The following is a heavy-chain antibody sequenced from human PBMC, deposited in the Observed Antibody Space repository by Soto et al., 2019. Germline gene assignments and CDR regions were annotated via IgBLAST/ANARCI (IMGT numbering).Heavy chain of an antibody. CDR1: GFTFSSYA. D-gene: IGHD3-9*01. CDR2: ISGSGGST. Sequence: GSLRLSCAASGFTFSSYAMSWVRQAPGKGLEWVSAISGSGGSTYYADSVKGRFTISRDNSKNTLYLQMNSLRAEDTAVYYCAKASRYYDILTGYHNRYNCFDPWGQAPLVTVSS. J-gene: IGHJ5*02. CDR3: AKASRYYDILTGYHNRYNCFDP. V-gene: IGHV3-23*01.